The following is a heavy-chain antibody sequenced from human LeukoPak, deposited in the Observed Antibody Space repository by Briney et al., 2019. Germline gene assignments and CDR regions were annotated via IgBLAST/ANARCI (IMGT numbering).Heavy chain of an antibody. J-gene: IGHJ5*02. CDR3: ARAGPLPYSSGTYNWLDP. Sequence: GASVTVSCKASGYTFTVYYMHWVRQAPGQGLEWMGWINSNSGGTNYAQKFQGRVTMTRDTSISTAYMELNTLRSDDTAIYYCARAGPLPYSSGTYNWLDPWGQGTLVTVSS. CDR1: GYTFTVYY. CDR2: INSNSGGT. D-gene: IGHD6-19*01. V-gene: IGHV1-2*02.